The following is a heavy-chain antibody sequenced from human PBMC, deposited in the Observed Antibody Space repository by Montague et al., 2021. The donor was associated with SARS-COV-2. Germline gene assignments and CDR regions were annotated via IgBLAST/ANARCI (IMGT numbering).Heavy chain of an antibody. Sequence: SLRLSCAASGFTFSSYAMHWVRQAPGKGLEWVAVISYDGSNKYYADSXKGRFTISRDNSKNTLYLQMNSLRAEDTAVYYCARAAGNYDILTGYYDYWGQGTLVTVSS. V-gene: IGHV3-30*04. D-gene: IGHD3-9*01. J-gene: IGHJ4*02. CDR3: ARAAGNYDILTGYYDY. CDR1: GFTFSSYA. CDR2: ISYDGSNK.